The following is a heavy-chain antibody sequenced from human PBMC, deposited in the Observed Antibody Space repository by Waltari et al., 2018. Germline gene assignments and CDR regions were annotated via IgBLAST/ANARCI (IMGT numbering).Heavy chain of an antibody. CDR3: AKMAGTWQLAENWFDP. Sequence: QVQLQESGPGLVKSSETLSLTCSVSGGSISGYYWSWIRQPPGKGLEWIGFIHYSGSTNDNPSLKSRVSISVETSKNQFSLNLRSVSAADTAVYYCAKMAGTWQLAENWFDPWGQGTLVTVSS. V-gene: IGHV4-59*01. CDR1: GGSISGYY. D-gene: IGHD6-6*01. J-gene: IGHJ5*02. CDR2: IHYSGST.